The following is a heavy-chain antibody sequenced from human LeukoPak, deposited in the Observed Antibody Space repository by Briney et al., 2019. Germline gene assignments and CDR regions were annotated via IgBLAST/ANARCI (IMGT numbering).Heavy chain of an antibody. J-gene: IGHJ4*02. V-gene: IGHV3-7*01. CDR1: GFTFSSYW. CDR2: IKQDGSEK. Sequence: GGSLRLSCAASGFTFSSYWMSWVRQAPGKGLEWVANIKQDGSEKYYVDSVKGRLTISRDNAKNSLYLQMNSLRAEDTAVYYCARDGFMWLVGYYFDYWGQGTLVTVSS. D-gene: IGHD6-19*01. CDR3: ARDGFMWLVGYYFDY.